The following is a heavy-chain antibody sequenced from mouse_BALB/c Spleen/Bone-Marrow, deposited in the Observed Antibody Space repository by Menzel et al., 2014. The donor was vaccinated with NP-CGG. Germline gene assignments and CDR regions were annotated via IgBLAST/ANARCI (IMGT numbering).Heavy chain of an antibody. CDR1: GFTFSSYA. CDR3: ARQTGSYDDWFAY. J-gene: IGHJ3*01. V-gene: IGHV5-9-3*01. D-gene: IGHD2-12*01. CDR2: ISSGGSYT. Sequence: EVQLVESGGGLVKPGGSLKLSCAAPGFTFSSYAMSWVRQTPEKRLEWVATISSGGSYTYYPDSVKGRFTISRDNAKNTLYLQMSSLRSEDTAMYYCARQTGSYDDWFAYWGQGTLVTVSA.